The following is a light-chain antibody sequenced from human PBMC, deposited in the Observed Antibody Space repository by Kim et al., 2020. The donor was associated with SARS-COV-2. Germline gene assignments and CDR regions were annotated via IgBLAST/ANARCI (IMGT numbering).Light chain of an antibody. Sequence: DIQLTQSPSTLSASVGDRVSITCRASQSVGRYLAWYQQKQGKGPELLIYSASSVQSGVPSRFSGSGSGTDFTLTISGLQPDDFATYYCQHHVTCPITFGQGTRLEIK. CDR1: QSVGRY. J-gene: IGKJ5*01. CDR3: QHHVTCPIT. V-gene: IGKV1-5*01. CDR2: SAS.